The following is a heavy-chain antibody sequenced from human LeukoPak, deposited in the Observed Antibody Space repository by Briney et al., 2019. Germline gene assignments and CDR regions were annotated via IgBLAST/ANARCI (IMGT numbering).Heavy chain of an antibody. V-gene: IGHV1-18*01. CDR1: GYSFTSYG. CDR3: ARACHLVVVTAEGGWLDP. CDR2: ISIYNGET. D-gene: IGHD2-21*02. Sequence: GASVKVSCKASGYSFTSYGIGWVRQAPGQGLEWVGWISIYNGETYYTQSLQDRVTITTGTSTNTVYMELRSLRSDDTAVYYCARACHLVVVTAEGGWLDPWGQGTLVTVSS. J-gene: IGHJ5*02.